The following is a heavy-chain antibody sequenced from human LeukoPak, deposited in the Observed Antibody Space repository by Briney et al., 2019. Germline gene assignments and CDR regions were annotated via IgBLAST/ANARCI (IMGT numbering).Heavy chain of an antibody. V-gene: IGHV3-74*01. CDR3: ARGDTAMAYWYFDL. J-gene: IGHJ2*01. D-gene: IGHD5-18*01. Sequence: GGSLRLSCAASGFTFSSYWMHWVRHAPGKGLVWVSRINSDGSSTIYADSVKGRFTISRDNAKNTLYLQMNSLRAEDTAVYYCARGDTAMAYWYFDLWGRGTLVTVSS. CDR2: INSDGSST. CDR1: GFTFSSYW.